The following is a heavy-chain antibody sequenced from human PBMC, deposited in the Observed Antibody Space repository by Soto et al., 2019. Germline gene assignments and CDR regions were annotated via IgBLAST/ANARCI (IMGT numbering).Heavy chain of an antibody. CDR3: ARGIQLWLHYFDY. Sequence: PSETLSLTCAVSGGSISSGGYSWSWIRQPPGKGLEWIGYIYHSGSTYYNPSLKSRVTISVDRSKNQFSLKLSSVTAADTAVYYCARGIQLWLHYFDYWGQGTLVTVSS. D-gene: IGHD5-18*01. J-gene: IGHJ4*02. V-gene: IGHV4-30-2*01. CDR1: GGSISSGGYS. CDR2: IYHSGST.